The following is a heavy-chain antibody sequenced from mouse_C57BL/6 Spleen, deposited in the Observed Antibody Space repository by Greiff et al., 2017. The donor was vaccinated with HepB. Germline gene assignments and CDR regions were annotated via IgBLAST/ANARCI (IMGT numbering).Heavy chain of an antibody. Sequence: QVQLQQPGAELVKPGASVKLSCKASGYTFTSYWMQWVKQRPGQGLEWIGEIDPSDSYTNYNQKFKGKATLTVDTSSSTAYMQLSSLTSEDSAVYYCARLLLRLYGAMDYWGQGTSVTVSS. CDR3: ARLLLRLYGAMDY. D-gene: IGHD1-1*01. V-gene: IGHV1-50*01. CDR2: IDPSDSYT. CDR1: GYTFTSYW. J-gene: IGHJ4*01.